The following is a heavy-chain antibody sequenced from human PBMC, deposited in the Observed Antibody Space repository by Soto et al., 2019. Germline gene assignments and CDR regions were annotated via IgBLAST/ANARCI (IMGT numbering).Heavy chain of an antibody. CDR2: ISGSGGST. Sequence: EVQLLESGGGLVQPGGSLRLSCAASGFTFSSYAMSWVRQAPGKGLDWVSAISGSGGSTYYADSVKGRFTISRDNSKNTLYLQMNSLRAEDTAVYYCAKAGRFLEWLSPYYFDYWGQGTLVTVSS. V-gene: IGHV3-23*01. D-gene: IGHD3-3*01. CDR3: AKAGRFLEWLSPYYFDY. J-gene: IGHJ4*02. CDR1: GFTFSSYA.